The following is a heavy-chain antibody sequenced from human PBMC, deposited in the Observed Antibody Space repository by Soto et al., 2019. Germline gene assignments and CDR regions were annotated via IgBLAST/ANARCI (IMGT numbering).Heavy chain of an antibody. Sequence: HVQLQESGPGLVKPSETLSLTCTVSGASITQYYWNWIRQSPGKGLEWIVSVSSTGSTVYNPSLPRRVTVSLDTSRNQSSLTLNSVTAADTAVYHCARGGSSPYHNHEFDFRGQGTLVTVS. V-gene: IGHV4-59*01. D-gene: IGHD6-13*01. CDR2: VSSTGST. J-gene: IGHJ4*02. CDR3: ARGGSSPYHNHEFDF. CDR1: GASITQYY.